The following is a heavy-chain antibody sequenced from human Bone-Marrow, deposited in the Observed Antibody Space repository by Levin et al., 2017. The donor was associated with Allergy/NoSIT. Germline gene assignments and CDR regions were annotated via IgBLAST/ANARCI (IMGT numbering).Heavy chain of an antibody. CDR3: ARGNILLCSD. J-gene: IGHJ4*02. V-gene: IGHV3-9*01. CDR1: GFPFDDYA. Sequence: PGGSLRLSCAASGFPFDDYAMHWVRQTPGKGLEWVSGMSWSSDTIGYADSVKGRFTISRDNAKKSLYLQMNSLRPEDTAFYYCARGNILLCSDWGQGTLVTVSS. D-gene: IGHD3-10*02. CDR2: MSWSSDTI.